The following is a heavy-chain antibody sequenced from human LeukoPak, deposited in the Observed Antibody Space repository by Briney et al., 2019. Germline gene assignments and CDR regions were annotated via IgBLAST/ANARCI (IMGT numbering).Heavy chain of an antibody. CDR3: AKVRDYGDYGEFDY. V-gene: IGHV3-23*01. J-gene: IGHJ4*02. CDR2: ISGSGGTT. CDR1: GLTFNNYA. Sequence: GGSLRLSCAASGLTFNNYAINWVRQAPGKGLEWVSAISGSGGTTYYAGSVKGRFTVSRDNSKNTVYLQMNSLRVEDTALYYCAKVRDYGDYGEFDYWGQGTLVTVSS. D-gene: IGHD4-17*01.